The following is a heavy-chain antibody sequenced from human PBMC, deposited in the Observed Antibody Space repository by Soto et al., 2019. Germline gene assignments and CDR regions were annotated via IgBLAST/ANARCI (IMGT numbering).Heavy chain of an antibody. CDR3: ARKAWVRFDY. V-gene: IGHV4-4*02. Sequence: XETLSLTCAVSGYSISSSVWWTWVRQPPGKGLEWIGEVFHTGNTNYNPSLKSRVTMSVDKSTNEFSLKVTSVTAADTAIYYCARKAWVRFDYWGQGALVTVS. J-gene: IGHJ4*02. CDR2: VFHTGNT. CDR1: GYSISSSVW. D-gene: IGHD7-27*01.